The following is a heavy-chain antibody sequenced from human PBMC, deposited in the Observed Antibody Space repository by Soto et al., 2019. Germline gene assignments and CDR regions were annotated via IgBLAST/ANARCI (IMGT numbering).Heavy chain of an antibody. D-gene: IGHD4-17*01. CDR3: ARLITTVTTDDYYYYGMDV. J-gene: IGHJ6*02. CDR2: IYYSGSP. CDR1: GGSISSSSYY. V-gene: IGHV4-39*01. Sequence: ASETLSLTCTVSGGSISSSSYYWGWIRQPPGKGLEWIGSIYYSGSPYYNPSLKSRVTISVDTSKNQFSLKLSSVTAADTAVYYCARLITTVTTDDYYYYGMDVWGQGTTVTVSS.